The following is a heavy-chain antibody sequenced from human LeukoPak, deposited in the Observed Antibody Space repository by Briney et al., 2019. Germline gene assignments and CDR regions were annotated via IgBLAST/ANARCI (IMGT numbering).Heavy chain of an antibody. CDR2: INSDGSST. V-gene: IGHV3-74*01. J-gene: IGHJ6*02. CDR3: ARGGRGYYGSGSYYRYYYYYYGMDV. CDR1: GFTFSSYW. Sequence: GGSLRLSCAASGFTFSSYWMHWVRQAPGKGLVWVSRINSDGSSTSYADSVKGRFTISRDNDKNTLYRQMNSLRAEDTAVYYCARGGRGYYGSGSYYRYYYYYYGMDVWGQGTTVTVSS. D-gene: IGHD3-10*01.